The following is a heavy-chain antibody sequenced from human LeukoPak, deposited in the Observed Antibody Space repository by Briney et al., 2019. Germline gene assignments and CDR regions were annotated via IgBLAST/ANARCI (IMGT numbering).Heavy chain of an antibody. CDR2: INPNSGDT. Sequence: ASVKVSCKASGYSFTGYYMHWVRQPPGQGLEWMGWINPNSGDTKYAQKLQGRVTMTRDTSTSTAYMELTRLRSDDTAVYYCARGGLRVMVYRLYYMDVWGKGTTVTVSS. CDR3: ARGGLRVMVYRLYYMDV. D-gene: IGHD2-8*01. CDR1: GYSFTGYY. J-gene: IGHJ6*03. V-gene: IGHV1-2*02.